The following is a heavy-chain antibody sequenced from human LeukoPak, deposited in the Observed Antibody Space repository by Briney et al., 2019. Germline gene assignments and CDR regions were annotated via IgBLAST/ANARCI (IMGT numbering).Heavy chain of an antibody. J-gene: IGHJ5*02. CDR2: IYKNGST. V-gene: IGHV4-4*07. CDR3: AREGLAMVRGVLPKEAWGWFDP. D-gene: IGHD3-10*01. Sequence: SETLSLTCTVSGGSISSYYWSWIRQPAGKGLEWIGRIYKNGSTNYNPSLKSRVTISVDTPKNQFSLKLSSVAAAETAGYYCAREGLAMVRGVLPKEAWGWFDPWGQGTLVTVSS. CDR1: GGSISSYY.